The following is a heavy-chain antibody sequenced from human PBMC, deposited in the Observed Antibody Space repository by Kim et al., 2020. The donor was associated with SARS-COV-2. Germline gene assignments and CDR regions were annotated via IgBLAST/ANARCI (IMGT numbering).Heavy chain of an antibody. CDR3: AKDPYYYDTSGPIFYFYYYGMDV. V-gene: IGHV3-30*18. CDR1: GFTFSSYG. D-gene: IGHD3-22*01. Sequence: GGSLRLSCAASGFTFSSYGMHWVRQAPGKGLEWVAVISYDGSNKYYADSVKGLFTISRDNSKHTLYLQMNSLRAEDTAVYYCAKDPYYYDTSGPIFYFYYYGMDVWGQGTTVTVSS. J-gene: IGHJ6*02. CDR2: ISYDGSNK.